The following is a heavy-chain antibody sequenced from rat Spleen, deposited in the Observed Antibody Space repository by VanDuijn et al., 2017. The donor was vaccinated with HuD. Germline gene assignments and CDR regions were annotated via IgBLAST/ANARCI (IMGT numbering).Heavy chain of an antibody. CDR1: GFSLTGNN. CDR3: ARAIAADYVMAA. D-gene: IGHD1-2*01. CDR2: TRYDGDT. V-gene: IGHV2-63*01. J-gene: IGHJ4*01. Sequence: QVQLKVSGPGLVQPSQTLSLTCTVSGFSLTGNNVHWVRQPPGKGLEWMGRTRYDGDTSYNSALKSRLSVSRDTSKNQVFLKMNSLQSDDTAIYYCARAIAADYVMAAWGQGASVTVSS.